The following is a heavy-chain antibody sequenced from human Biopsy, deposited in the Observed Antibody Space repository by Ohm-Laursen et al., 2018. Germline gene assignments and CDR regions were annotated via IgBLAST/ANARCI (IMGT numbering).Heavy chain of an antibody. V-gene: IGHV4-34*01. Sequence: GTLSLTCAVYGGSFSNDYWTWIRQSPGKGLEGIGEVSHNGGTNYNPSLKARVSISMDTSKNQFSLNLTSVTAADTALYYCARGKRGPVAIPRDNPNRIRGWFDPWGQGTLVTVSS. D-gene: IGHD2-21*01. CDR1: GGSFSNDY. CDR3: ARGKRGPVAIPRDNPNRIRGWFDP. CDR2: VSHNGGT. J-gene: IGHJ5*02.